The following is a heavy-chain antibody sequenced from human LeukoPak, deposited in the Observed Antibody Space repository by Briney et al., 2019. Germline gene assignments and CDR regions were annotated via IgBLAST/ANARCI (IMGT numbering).Heavy chain of an antibody. D-gene: IGHD3-10*01. V-gene: IGHV4-34*01. CDR1: GGSFSGYY. CDR3: ARVRPAITMVRGVIHYYYYYYMDV. CDR2: INHSGST. J-gene: IGHJ6*03. Sequence: PSETLSLTCAVYGGSFSGYYWSWIRQPPGKGLEWIGEINHSGSTNYNPSLKSRVTISVDTSKNQFSLKLSSVTAADTAVYYCARVRPAITMVRGVIHYYYYYYMDVWGKGTTVTVSS.